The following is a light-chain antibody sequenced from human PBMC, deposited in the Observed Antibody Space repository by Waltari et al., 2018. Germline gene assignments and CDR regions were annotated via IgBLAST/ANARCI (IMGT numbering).Light chain of an antibody. CDR2: GAS. J-gene: IGKJ1*01. CDR3: QHYVRLPVT. CDR1: QSVGRS. V-gene: IGKV3-20*01. Sequence: EIVLTQSPRTLSLSPGERATLSCRASQSVGRSLAGYQQKPGQAPRLLISGASNRATGIPDRFSGSGSETDFSLTISRLEPEDFAVYYCQHYVRLPVTFGQGTTVEIK.